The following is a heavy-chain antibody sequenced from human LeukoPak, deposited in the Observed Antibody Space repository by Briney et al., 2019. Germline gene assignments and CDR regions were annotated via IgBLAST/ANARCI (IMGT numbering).Heavy chain of an antibody. CDR1: GFTFSDYS. J-gene: IGHJ4*02. Sequence: GGSLRLSCAASGFTFSDYSMNWVRQAPGKGLEWISYIGIDSGNTNYADSVKGRFTISGDKAKNSLYPQMNSLRVEDTAVYYCARDYKYAFDNWGQGTLVTVSS. CDR3: ARDYKYAFDN. CDR2: IGIDSGNT. V-gene: IGHV3-48*01. D-gene: IGHD5-24*01.